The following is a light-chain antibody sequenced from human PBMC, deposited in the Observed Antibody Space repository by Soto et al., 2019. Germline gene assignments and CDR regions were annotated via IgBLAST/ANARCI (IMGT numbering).Light chain of an antibody. CDR2: DAS. CDR1: QNIGVY. Sequence: EIVLTQSPATLSLSPGERATLSCRASQNIGVYLAWYQQKPGQAPRLLIYDASNRATGIPARFRGSGSGTDFTLTISSLEPEDFAVYYCQQRSNWPQLTFGGGTKLAIK. V-gene: IGKV3-11*01. CDR3: QQRSNWPQLT. J-gene: IGKJ4*01.